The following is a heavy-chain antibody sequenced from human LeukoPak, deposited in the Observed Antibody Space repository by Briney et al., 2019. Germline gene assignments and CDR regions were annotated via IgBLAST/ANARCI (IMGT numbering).Heavy chain of an antibody. CDR3: ATESGTYSGTCFDY. V-gene: IGHV3-30-3*01. CDR2: ISYDGSNK. D-gene: IGHD1-26*01. J-gene: IGHJ4*02. CDR1: GFTFSSYT. Sequence: PGGSLRLSCAASGFTFSSYTIHWVRQAPGKGLEWVAVISYDGSNKYYADSVKGRFTISRDNAKNSLYLQMNSLRAEDTAVYYCATESGTYSGTCFDYWGQGTLVTVSS.